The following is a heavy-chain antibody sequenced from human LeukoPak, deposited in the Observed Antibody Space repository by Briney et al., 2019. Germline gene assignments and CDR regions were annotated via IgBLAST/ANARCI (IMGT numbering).Heavy chain of an antibody. J-gene: IGHJ4*02. CDR3: ARGIGYYGSGSYHFDY. V-gene: IGHV3-48*02. Sequence: PGGSLRLSCAASGFSFRTYNMNWVRQAPGKGLEWVSYITTGSSTIYYADSVKGRFTISRDNAKNSLYLQMNSLRDEDTAVYYCARGIGYYGSGSYHFDYWGQGTLVTVSS. D-gene: IGHD3-10*01. CDR1: GFSFRTYN. CDR2: ITTGSSTI.